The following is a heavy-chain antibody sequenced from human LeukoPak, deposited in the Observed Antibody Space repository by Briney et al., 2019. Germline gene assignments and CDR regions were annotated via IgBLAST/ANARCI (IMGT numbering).Heavy chain of an antibody. CDR1: GVSIGSGGYY. J-gene: IGHJ4*02. Sequence: PSETLSLTCTVSGVSIGSGGYYWSWIRQHPGKGLEWIGYIYYSGSTYYNPSLKSRLTISVDTSENQFSLKLSSVTAADTAVYYCARILLYYYGSGIVDYWGQGTPVTVSS. CDR2: IYYSGST. V-gene: IGHV4-31*03. D-gene: IGHD3-10*01. CDR3: ARILLYYYGSGIVDY.